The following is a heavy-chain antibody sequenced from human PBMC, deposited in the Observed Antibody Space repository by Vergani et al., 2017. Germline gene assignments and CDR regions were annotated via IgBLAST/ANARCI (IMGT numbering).Heavy chain of an antibody. CDR2: VDPEDGEK. CDR3: ATPQTVPTGGMEV. J-gene: IGHJ6*02. CDR1: GYTFTDHY. Sequence: EVQLVQSGAEVKKPGATMKISCKVSGYTFTDHYMHWVKQAPGKGLEWMGLVDPEDGEKIYAEKFKGRVTIAADTSTDTAHLELSSLRSEDTAVYYCATPQTVPTGGMEVWGQGTTVIVSS. D-gene: IGHD4-17*01. V-gene: IGHV1-69-2*01.